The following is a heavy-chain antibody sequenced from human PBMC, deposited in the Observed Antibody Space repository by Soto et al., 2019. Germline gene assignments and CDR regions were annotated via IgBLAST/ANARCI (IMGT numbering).Heavy chain of an antibody. V-gene: IGHV1-46*01. CDR2: INPSGGSK. CDR1: GYSFTSYD. CDR3: ARVKGDSRWTKRGGMDV. D-gene: IGHD6-13*01. Sequence: GASVKVSCTASGYSFTSYDMHWVRPAPGQGLEWMGIINPSGGSKSYAQKFQGRVTMTRDTNTSTVYMELSSLRSEDTAVYYCARVKGDSRWTKRGGMDVWG. J-gene: IGHJ6*02.